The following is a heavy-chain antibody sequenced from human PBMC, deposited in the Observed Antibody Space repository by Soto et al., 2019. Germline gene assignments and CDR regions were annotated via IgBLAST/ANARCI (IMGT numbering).Heavy chain of an antibody. J-gene: IGHJ6*02. Sequence: PGGSLRLSCAASGFTFSSYAMHWVRQAPGKGLEWVAVISYDGSNKYYADSVKGRFTISRDNSKNTLYLQMNSLRAEDTAVYYCAKDRLGSSWYEDYYYGMDVWGQGTTVTVSS. V-gene: IGHV3-30-3*01. CDR1: GFTFSSYA. CDR2: ISYDGSNK. CDR3: AKDRLGSSWYEDYYYGMDV. D-gene: IGHD6-13*01.